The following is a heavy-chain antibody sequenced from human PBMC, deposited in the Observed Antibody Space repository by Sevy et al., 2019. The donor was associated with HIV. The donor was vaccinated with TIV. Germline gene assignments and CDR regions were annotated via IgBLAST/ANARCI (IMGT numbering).Heavy chain of an antibody. V-gene: IGHV1-69*13. CDR2: IIPIFGTT. D-gene: IGHD3-10*01. CDR3: ARPSYGSGRGYQNYFYYYGMDD. Sequence: ALVKVSCKASGGTFSSFALSWVRQAPGQGLEWMGGIIPIFGTTKYAQKFQGRVTIIADESTSTAYMELGSLGSEDTAVYYCARPSYGSGRGYQNYFYYYGMDDWGPGTTVTVSS. J-gene: IGHJ6*02. CDR1: GGTFSSFA.